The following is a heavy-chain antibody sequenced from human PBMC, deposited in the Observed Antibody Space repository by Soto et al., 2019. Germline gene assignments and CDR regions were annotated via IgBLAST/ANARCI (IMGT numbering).Heavy chain of an antibody. V-gene: IGHV1-3*01. CDR1: GNSFTTYA. CDR3: ARDLPSKAYYMDV. J-gene: IGHJ6*03. CDR2: IHAGNGDT. Sequence: QVQLVQSGAEVKEPGASVKVSCKASGNSFTTYAMHWVRQAPGQRLEWMGWIHAGNGDTKYSQKFQGRVTITRDTSASTAYMELSSLRSEDTAVYYCARDLPSKAYYMDVWGKGTTVTVSS.